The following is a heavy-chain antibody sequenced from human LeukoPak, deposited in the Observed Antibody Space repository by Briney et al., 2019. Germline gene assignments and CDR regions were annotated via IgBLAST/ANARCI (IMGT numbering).Heavy chain of an antibody. V-gene: IGHV1-2*02. Sequence: GASVKVSCKASRGTFSSYTISWVRQAPGQGLEWMGWINPNSGGTYYTQKFQGRVTMTRDTSISTAYMELSRLRSDDTAVYYCAREKITMIFPGVIAFDIWGQGTMVTVSS. CDR2: INPNSGGT. CDR3: AREKITMIFPGVIAFDI. J-gene: IGHJ3*02. D-gene: IGHD3-22*01. CDR1: RGTFSSYT.